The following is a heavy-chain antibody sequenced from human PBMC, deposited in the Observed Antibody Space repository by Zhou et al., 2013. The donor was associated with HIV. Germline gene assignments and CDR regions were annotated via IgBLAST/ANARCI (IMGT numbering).Heavy chain of an antibody. CDR3: VRAVTGYSSAWYYFDY. V-gene: IGHV4-38-2*02. D-gene: IGHD6-19*01. CDR2: IYDSGRT. Sequence: QVQLQESGPGLVKPSATLSLTCTVSGYSINSDYYWGWIRQPPGKGLEWIGSIYDSGRTYYNPSLMSRVTISKDLSKNQFSLRLTSVTAADTAVYYCVRAVTGYSSAWYYFDYVGPGNPGHRLL. J-gene: IGHJ4*02. CDR1: GYSINSDYY.